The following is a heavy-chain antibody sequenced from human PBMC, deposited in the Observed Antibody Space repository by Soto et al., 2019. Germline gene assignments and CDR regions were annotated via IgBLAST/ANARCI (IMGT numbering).Heavy chain of an antibody. CDR2: INHSGST. CDR1: GGSFSGYY. D-gene: IGHD4-17*01. V-gene: IGHV4-34*01. J-gene: IGHJ5*02. CDR3: ATARNDYGTKNTWLDP. Sequence: SETLSLTCAVYGGSFSGYYWSWIRQPPGKGLEWIGEINHSGSTNYNPSLKSRVTISVDTSKNQFSLKLSSVTAADTAVYYCATARNDYGTKNTWLDPWGQGTLVTVSS.